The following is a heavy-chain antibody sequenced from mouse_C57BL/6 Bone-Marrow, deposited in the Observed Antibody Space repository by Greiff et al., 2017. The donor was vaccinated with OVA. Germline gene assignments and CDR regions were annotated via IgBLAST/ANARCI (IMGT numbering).Heavy chain of an antibody. CDR1: GFTFSSYA. CDR2: ISDGGSYT. V-gene: IGHV5-4*01. J-gene: IGHJ4*01. CDR3: ARDHNYPFYYAMDY. Sequence: EVQVVESGGGLVKPGGSLKLSCAASGFTFSSYAMSWVRQTPEKRLEWVATISDGGSYTYYPDNVKGRFTISRDNAKNNLYLQMSHLKSEDTAMYYCARDHNYPFYYAMDYWGQGTSVTVSS. D-gene: IGHD2-1*01.